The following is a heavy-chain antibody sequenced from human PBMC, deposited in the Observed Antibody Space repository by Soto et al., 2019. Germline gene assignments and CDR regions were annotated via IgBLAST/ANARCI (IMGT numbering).Heavy chain of an antibody. V-gene: IGHV3-23*01. Sequence: EVQLLESGGGLVQPGGSLRLSCAASGFTFSNYAIAWVRQAPGKGLEWVSGISGSGDSTYYADSVKGRFTISRDNSKNTLYLQMNSLRAEDTAVYYCAKGRASDCPGCTQDYWGQGTLVTVSS. D-gene: IGHD2-21*02. J-gene: IGHJ4*02. CDR2: ISGSGDST. CDR1: GFTFSNYA. CDR3: AKGRASDCPGCTQDY.